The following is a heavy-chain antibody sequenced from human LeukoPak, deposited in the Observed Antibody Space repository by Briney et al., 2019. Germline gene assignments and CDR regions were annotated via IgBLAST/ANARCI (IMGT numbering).Heavy chain of an antibody. J-gene: IGHJ6*03. V-gene: IGHV3-7*01. CDR1: GFTFSSYW. Sequence: GGSLRLSCAASGFTFSSYWMSWVRQAPGKGLEWVANIKQDGSEKYYVDSVKGRFTISTDNAKNSLYLQMNSLRAEDTAVYYCARDGPGFCSGGRSYYYYMDVWGKGTPVTVSS. D-gene: IGHD2-15*01. CDR3: ARDGPGFCSGGRSYYYYMDV. CDR2: IKQDGSEK.